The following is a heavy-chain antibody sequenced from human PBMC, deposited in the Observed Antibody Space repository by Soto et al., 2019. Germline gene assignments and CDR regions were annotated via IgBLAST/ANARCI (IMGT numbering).Heavy chain of an antibody. D-gene: IGHD6-19*01. CDR2: IHSGGNT. Sequence: EVQLAETGGGLIQPGGSLRLSCAASGFSISINYMSWVRQAPGKGLEWVSIIHSGGNTDYADSVKGRFTVSRDNSKNTVYLQMNSLRAEDTAIYYCASIAVAEGFDPWGQGTLVTVSS. CDR3: ASIAVAEGFDP. J-gene: IGHJ5*02. CDR1: GFSISINY. V-gene: IGHV3-53*02.